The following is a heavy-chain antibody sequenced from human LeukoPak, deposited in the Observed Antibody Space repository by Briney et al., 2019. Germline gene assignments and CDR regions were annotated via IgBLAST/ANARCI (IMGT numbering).Heavy chain of an antibody. V-gene: IGHV3-21*01. D-gene: IGHD2-2*01. CDR3: AREGEVPAAPFDY. Sequence: GGSLRLSCAASGFTFSSYSMNWVRQAPGKGLEWVSSITSSNNYIYYGDSVKGRFTISRDDAKNSLFLQMNSLRAEDTATYYCAREGEVPAAPFDYWGQGTLVTVSS. CDR1: GFTFSSYS. CDR2: ITSSNNYI. J-gene: IGHJ4*02.